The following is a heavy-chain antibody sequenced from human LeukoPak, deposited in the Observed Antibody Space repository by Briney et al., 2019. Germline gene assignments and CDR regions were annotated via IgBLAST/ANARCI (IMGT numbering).Heavy chain of an antibody. CDR1: GFTFSSYG. CDR3: AKDLAFWSLSP. D-gene: IGHD3-3*01. J-gene: IGHJ5*02. V-gene: IGHV3-30*18. Sequence: GTSLRLSCAASGFTFSSYGMHWVRQAPGKGLEWVAGIDYDGSKKYYTDSVKGRFTISRDDSKNTLYLQMSSLRAEDTAVYYCAKDLAFWSLSPRGQGTLVTVPS. CDR2: IDYDGSKK.